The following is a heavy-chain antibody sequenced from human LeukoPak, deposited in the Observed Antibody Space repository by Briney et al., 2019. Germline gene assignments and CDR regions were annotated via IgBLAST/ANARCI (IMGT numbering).Heavy chain of an antibody. J-gene: IGHJ4*02. CDR2: IKWNGGST. V-gene: IGHV3-20*04. CDR1: GFTFDDYG. D-gene: IGHD3-22*01. CDR3: AKDTSDPYYYDSSGYLDY. Sequence: GGSLRLSCAASGFTFDDYGISWVRQAPGKGLEWVSGIKWNGGSTGYGDSVKGRFTISRDNSKNTLYLQMNSLRAEDTAVYYCAKDTSDPYYYDSSGYLDYWGQGTLVTVSS.